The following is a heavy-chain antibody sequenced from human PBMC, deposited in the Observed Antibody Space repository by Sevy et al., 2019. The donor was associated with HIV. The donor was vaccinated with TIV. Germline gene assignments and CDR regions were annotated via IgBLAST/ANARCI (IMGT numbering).Heavy chain of an antibody. D-gene: IGHD2-8*02. CDR1: GYTFTSYD. Sequence: ASVKVSCQASGYTFTSYDIHWVRQATGQGLEWMGWMSAQSGNTGYAQKFQGRVTMTRDTSISTAYMELSSLRSEDTAVYYCARWWGTSYYYYHAMDVWGQGTTVTVSS. CDR2: MSAQSGNT. J-gene: IGHJ6*02. V-gene: IGHV1-8*01. CDR3: ARWWGTSYYYYHAMDV.